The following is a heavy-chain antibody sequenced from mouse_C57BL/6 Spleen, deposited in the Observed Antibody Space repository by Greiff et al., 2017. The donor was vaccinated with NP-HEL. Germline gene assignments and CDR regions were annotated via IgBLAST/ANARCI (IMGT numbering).Heavy chain of an antibody. V-gene: IGHV2-6*01. CDR2: IWGVGST. CDR3: ARSYDGYYAMDY. CDR1: GFSLTSYG. J-gene: IGHJ4*01. D-gene: IGHD2-3*01. Sequence: VKLVESGPGLVAPSQSLSITCTVSGFSLTSYGVDWVRQSPGKGLEWLGVIWGVGSTNYNSALKSRLSISKDNSKRQVFLKINSLQTDDTAMYYCARSYDGYYAMDYWGQGTSVTVSS.